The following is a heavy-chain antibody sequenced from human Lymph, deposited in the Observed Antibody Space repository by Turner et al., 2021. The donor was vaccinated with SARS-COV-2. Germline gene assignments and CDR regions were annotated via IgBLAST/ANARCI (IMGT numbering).Heavy chain of an antibody. Sequence: QVPLVESGGGVVQPGRSLSLSCAASGFTFSSYAMHWVRQAPGKGLEWVAVISYDGSNKYYTDSVKGRFTISRDNSKNTLYLQMHSLRAEDTAVFYCGRTYSGSYSAYFDDWGQGTLVTVSS. CDR2: ISYDGSNK. J-gene: IGHJ4*02. CDR3: GRTYSGSYSAYFDD. CDR1: GFTFSSYA. D-gene: IGHD1-26*01. V-gene: IGHV3-30*04.